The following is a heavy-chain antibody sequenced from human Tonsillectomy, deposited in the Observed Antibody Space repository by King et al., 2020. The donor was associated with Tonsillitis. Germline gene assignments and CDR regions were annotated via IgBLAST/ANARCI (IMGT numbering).Heavy chain of an antibody. CDR1: GFTFSSYC. J-gene: IGHJ4*02. CDR3: AGDSGLRYDY. D-gene: IGHD4-17*01. CDR2: INQDGSEK. V-gene: IGHV3-7*03. Sequence: VQLVESGGGLVQPGGSLRLSCAASGFTFSSYCMSWVRQAPGKGLEWVANINQDGSEKYYVDSVKGRFTISRDNAKNSLYLQMSSLRAEDTAVYYCAGDSGLRYDYWGQGTLVTVSS.